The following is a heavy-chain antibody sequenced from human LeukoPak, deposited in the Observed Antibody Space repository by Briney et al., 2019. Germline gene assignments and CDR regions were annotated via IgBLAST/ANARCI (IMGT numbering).Heavy chain of an antibody. V-gene: IGHV4-39*07. CDR2: IYYSGST. Sequence: SETLSLTCTVSGGSISSSSYYWGWIRQPPGKGLEWIGSIYYSGSTYYNPSLKSRVTISVDASKNQFSLKLSSVTAADTAVYYCAREGSRHSYFDYWGQGTLVTVSS. CDR3: AREGSRHSYFDY. D-gene: IGHD3-3*02. J-gene: IGHJ4*02. CDR1: GGSISSSSYY.